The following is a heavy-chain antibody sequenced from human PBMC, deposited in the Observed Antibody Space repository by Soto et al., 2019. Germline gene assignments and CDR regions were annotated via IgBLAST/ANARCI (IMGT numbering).Heavy chain of an antibody. J-gene: IGHJ6*02. D-gene: IGHD2-2*01. Sequence: TGGSLRPSCAASGFTFSSYAMHWVRQAPGKGLEWVAVISYDGSNKYYADSVKGRFTISRDNSKNTLYLQMNSLRAEDTAVYYCARGREGCSSTSCYGMDVWGQGTTVTVSS. CDR1: GFTFSSYA. V-gene: IGHV3-30-3*01. CDR3: ARGREGCSSTSCYGMDV. CDR2: ISYDGSNK.